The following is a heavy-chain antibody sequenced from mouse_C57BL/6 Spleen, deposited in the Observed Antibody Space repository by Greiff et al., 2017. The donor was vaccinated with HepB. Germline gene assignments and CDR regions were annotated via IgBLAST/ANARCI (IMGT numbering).Heavy chain of an antibody. Sequence: DVMLVESGGGLVKPGGSLKLSCAASGFTFSSYTMSWVRQTPEKRLEWVATISGGGGNTYYPDSVKGRFTISRDNAKNTLYLQMSSLRSEDTALYYCARDEYYGSSPFAYWGQGTLVTVSA. D-gene: IGHD1-1*01. CDR1: GFTFSSYT. CDR3: ARDEYYGSSPFAY. J-gene: IGHJ3*01. CDR2: ISGGGGNT. V-gene: IGHV5-9*01.